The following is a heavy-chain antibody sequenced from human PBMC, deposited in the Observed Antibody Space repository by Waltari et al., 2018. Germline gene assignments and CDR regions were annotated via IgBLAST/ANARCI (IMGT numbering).Heavy chain of an antibody. D-gene: IGHD2-15*01. V-gene: IGHV4-59*08. CDR1: GGSISSYY. Sequence: QVQLQESGPGLVKPSETLSLTCTVSGGSISSYYWSWIRQPPGNGLEWIWYIDYSGSTTYNPSLKSRVTISVGTSKNQFSLELSSVTASDTAVYYCARHGGYGDYFYYWGQGTLVTVSS. CDR3: ARHGGYGDYFYY. J-gene: IGHJ4*02. CDR2: IDYSGST.